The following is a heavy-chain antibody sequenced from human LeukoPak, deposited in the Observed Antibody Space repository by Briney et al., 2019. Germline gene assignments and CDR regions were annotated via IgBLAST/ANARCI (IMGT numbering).Heavy chain of an antibody. Sequence: GESLKISCKGSGYSFTSYWSGWVRQMPGKGLEWRGIIYPGDSDTRYSPSFQGQVTISADKSISTAYLQWSSLKASDTAMYYCARTFYGDTYYFDYWGQGTLATVSS. V-gene: IGHV5-51*01. CDR2: IYPGDSDT. CDR1: GYSFTSYW. J-gene: IGHJ4*02. D-gene: IGHD4-17*01. CDR3: ARTFYGDTYYFDY.